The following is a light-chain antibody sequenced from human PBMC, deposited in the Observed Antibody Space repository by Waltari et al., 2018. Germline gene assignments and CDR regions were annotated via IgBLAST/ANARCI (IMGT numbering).Light chain of an antibody. J-gene: IGLJ3*02. CDR3: ISYTSSDTGV. Sequence: QSALTQPAPVSGSPGQSITTSCTGTSSDVGGYNYVSWYKQHPGTAPIFMIYEVTNRPSGVPHRCSGSKSRNTAYLTISGLRAEDEADYHCISYTSSDTGVFCGGTKVTVL. V-gene: IGLV2-14*01. CDR1: SSDVGGYNY. CDR2: EVT.